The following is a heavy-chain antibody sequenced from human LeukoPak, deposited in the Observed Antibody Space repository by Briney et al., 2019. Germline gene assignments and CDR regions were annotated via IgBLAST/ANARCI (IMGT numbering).Heavy chain of an antibody. V-gene: IGHV4-59*01. J-gene: IGHJ4*02. CDR3: ARDQTAPYSSGWLDY. CDR1: GGSISSYH. Sequence: SETLSLTCTVSGGSISSYHWSWIRQPPGKGLEWIGYIYYSGRTNYNPSLESRVTISIDTSKQHFSLKLSSVTAADTALYYCARDQTAPYSSGWLDYWGQGTLVTVSS. CDR2: IYYSGRT. D-gene: IGHD6-19*01.